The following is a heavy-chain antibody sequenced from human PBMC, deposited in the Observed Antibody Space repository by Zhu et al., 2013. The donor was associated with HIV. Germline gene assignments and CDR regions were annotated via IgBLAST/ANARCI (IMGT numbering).Heavy chain of an antibody. J-gene: IGHJ4*02. Sequence: QMQLVQSGAEVKKTGSSVKVSCKASGYTFTYRYLHWVRQAPGQALEWMGWITPFNGNTNYAQKFQDRVTITRDRSMSTAYMELSSLRSEDTAMYYCDKDRGRTYGTKRRATTWGHGNPGPPSP. D-gene: IGHD4-17*01. CDR3: DKDRGRTYGTKRRATT. V-gene: IGHV1-45*02. CDR1: GYTFTYRY. CDR2: ITPFNGNT.